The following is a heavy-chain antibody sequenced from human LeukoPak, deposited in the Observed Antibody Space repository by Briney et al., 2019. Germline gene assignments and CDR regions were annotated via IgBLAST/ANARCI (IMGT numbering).Heavy chain of an antibody. CDR2: IYTSGST. V-gene: IGHV4-4*07. D-gene: IGHD3-10*01. Sequence: SETLSLTCTVSGGSISSYYWSWIRQPAGKGLAWIGRIYTSGSTNYNPSLKSRVTMSVDTSKNQFSLKLSSVTAADTAVYYCARDRITMVRGVMEIYYYYYMDVWGKGTTVTISS. CDR3: ARDRITMVRGVMEIYYYYYMDV. CDR1: GGSISSYY. J-gene: IGHJ6*03.